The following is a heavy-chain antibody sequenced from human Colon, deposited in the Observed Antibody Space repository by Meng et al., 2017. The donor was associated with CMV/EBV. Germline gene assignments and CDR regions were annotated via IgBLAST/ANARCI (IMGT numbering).Heavy chain of an antibody. CDR1: GYTFTGFY. J-gene: IGHJ4*02. V-gene: IGHV1-2*02. CDR2: INPKSGDT. CDR3: ARDLWSGSSDYFDY. Sequence: VQLVQSGAEVKKPGALVKVSCKASGYTFTGFYIQWVRQAPGQGLEWMGWINPKSGDTIYEQKFQGRVTMTRDTSISTVYMDLNSLRSDDTAVYFCARDLWSGSSDYFDYWGQGTLVTVSS. D-gene: IGHD3-3*01.